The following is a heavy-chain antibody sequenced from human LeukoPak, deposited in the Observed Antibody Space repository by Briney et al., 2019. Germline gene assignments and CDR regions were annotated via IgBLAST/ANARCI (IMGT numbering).Heavy chain of an antibody. V-gene: IGHV5-51*01. Sequence: GESLNISCKGSGYSFTSYWIAWVRQMPGKGLEWMGIIYPGDSDARYSPSFQGQVTISADKSISTAYLQWSSLKASDTAMHYCARQGSYFDYWAQGTLVTVSS. CDR1: GYSFTSYW. J-gene: IGHJ4*02. CDR3: ARQGSYFDY. CDR2: IYPGDSDA.